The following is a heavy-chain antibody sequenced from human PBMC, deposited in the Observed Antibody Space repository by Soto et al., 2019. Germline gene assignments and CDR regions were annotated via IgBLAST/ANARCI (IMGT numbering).Heavy chain of an antibody. D-gene: IGHD3-22*01. V-gene: IGHV4-34*01. CDR1: GGSISSGGYY. CDR3: ARLHYYDSSGYYKDY. Sequence: SETLSLTCAVSGGSISSGGYYWSWIRQPPGKGLEWIGEINHSGSTNYNPSLKSRVTISVDTSKNQFSLKLSSVTAADTAVYYCARLHYYDSSGYYKDYWGQGTLVTVSS. CDR2: INHSGST. J-gene: IGHJ4*02.